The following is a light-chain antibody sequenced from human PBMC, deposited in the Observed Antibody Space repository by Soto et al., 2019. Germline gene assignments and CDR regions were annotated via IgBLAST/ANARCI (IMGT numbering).Light chain of an antibody. CDR1: QSVRSSY. CDR3: QQLNSYPRT. J-gene: IGKJ4*01. CDR2: AAS. V-gene: IGKV3-20*01. Sequence: EIVLTQSPDTLSLSPGESATLSCRASQSVRSSYLAWYQQTPGQTPRLLIYAASSRATGIPDRFSGSGSGTEFTLTISSLQPEDFATYYCQQLNSYPRTFGGGTKVDI.